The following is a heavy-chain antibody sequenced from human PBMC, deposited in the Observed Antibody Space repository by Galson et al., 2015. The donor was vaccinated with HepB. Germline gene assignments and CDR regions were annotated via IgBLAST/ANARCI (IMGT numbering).Heavy chain of an antibody. CDR1: GFTFSSYA. CDR2: ISYDGSNK. D-gene: IGHD6-19*01. J-gene: IGHJ4*02. Sequence: SLRLSCAASGFTFSSYAMHWVRQAPGKGLEWVAVISYDGSNKYYADSVKGRFTISRDNSKNTLYLQMNSLRAEDTAVCYCARDPSQWLGAYFDYWGQGTLVTVSS. V-gene: IGHV3-30-3*01. CDR3: ARDPSQWLGAYFDY.